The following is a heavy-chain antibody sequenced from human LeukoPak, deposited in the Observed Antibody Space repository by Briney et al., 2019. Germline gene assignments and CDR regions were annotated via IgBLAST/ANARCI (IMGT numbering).Heavy chain of an antibody. Sequence: SETLSLTCTASGGSISSYYWSWIRQPPGKGLEWIGYINYSGSTNYNPSLKSRVTISLDTSKNQFSLKLNSVTAADTALYYCARLQGYSYGFPFDYWGQGTLVTVSS. V-gene: IGHV4-59*08. D-gene: IGHD5-18*01. CDR3: ARLQGYSYGFPFDY. CDR2: INYSGST. CDR1: GGSISSYY. J-gene: IGHJ4*02.